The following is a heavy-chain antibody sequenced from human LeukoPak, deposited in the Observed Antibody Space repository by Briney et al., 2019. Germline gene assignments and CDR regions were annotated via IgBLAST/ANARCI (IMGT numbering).Heavy chain of an antibody. V-gene: IGHV5-51*01. CDR1: GYTFTTYW. Sequence: LGESLKISCKGSGYTFTTYWIGLVRQMPGKGLEWMGIIYPGDSDTRYSPSFQGQVTISADKSITTAYLQWSSLKASDTAMYYCARVMTTLTGFDFWGQGTLVTVSS. D-gene: IGHD2/OR15-2a*01. J-gene: IGHJ4*02. CDR2: IYPGDSDT. CDR3: ARVMTTLTGFDF.